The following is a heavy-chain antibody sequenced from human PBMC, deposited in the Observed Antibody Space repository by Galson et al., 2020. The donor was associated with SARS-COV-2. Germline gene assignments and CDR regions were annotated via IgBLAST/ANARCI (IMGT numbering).Heavy chain of an antibody. V-gene: IGHV1-18*01. Sequence: ASVKVSCKTSGYRFTSYGISWVRQAPGQGLEWMGWISAYNGNTNYAQKFQGRVTLTTETSTSTAYMDLRSLRSDDTAVYYCARSGDDYGSGSCSYWGQGTLVTVSS. D-gene: IGHD3-10*01. CDR1: GYRFTSYG. CDR3: ARSGDDYGSGSCSY. J-gene: IGHJ4*02. CDR2: ISAYNGNT.